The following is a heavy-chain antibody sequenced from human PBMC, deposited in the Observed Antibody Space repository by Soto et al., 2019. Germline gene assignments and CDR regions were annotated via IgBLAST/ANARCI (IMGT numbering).Heavy chain of an antibody. CDR2: IHCSGSI. J-gene: IGHJ1*01. V-gene: IGHV4-30-4*01. D-gene: IGHD3-22*01. Sequence: PSETLSLTCTVSGGSISSDDYYWSWIRQAPGRGLEWIGYIHCSGSIYYNPSLKSRATMSIDTAGNQFSLKVSSVTVAETAVYYCARDLDGLHDDTSGPFPRPGWGQGTLVTVSS. CDR3: ARDLDGLHDDTSGPFPRPG. CDR1: GGSISSDDYY.